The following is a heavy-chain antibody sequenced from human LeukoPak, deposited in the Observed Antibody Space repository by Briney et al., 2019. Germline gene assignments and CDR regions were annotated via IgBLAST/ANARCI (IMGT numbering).Heavy chain of an antibody. D-gene: IGHD3-3*01. CDR1: GGSISSSNW. V-gene: IGHV4-4*02. CDR2: INHSGST. Sequence: PSETLSLTCAVSGGSISSSNWWSWIRQPPGKGLEWIGEINHSGSTNYNPSLKSRVTISVDTSKNQFSLKLSSVTAADTAVYYCARGIYDFWSGYYLLGQYGMDVWGQGTTVTVSS. J-gene: IGHJ6*02. CDR3: ARGIYDFWSGYYLLGQYGMDV.